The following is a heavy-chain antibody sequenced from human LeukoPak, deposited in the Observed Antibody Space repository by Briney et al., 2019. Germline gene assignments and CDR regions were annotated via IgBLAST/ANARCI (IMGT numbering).Heavy chain of an antibody. Sequence: GGSLRLSCAATGFTFSDYSMNWVRQAPGKGLEWISYIGIDSGNTNYADSVKGRFTISGDKAKNSLYLQMNSLRVEDTAVYYCARDYKYAFDNWGQGTLVTVSS. CDR2: IGIDSGNT. V-gene: IGHV3-48*01. J-gene: IGHJ4*02. D-gene: IGHD5-24*01. CDR3: ARDYKYAFDN. CDR1: GFTFSDYS.